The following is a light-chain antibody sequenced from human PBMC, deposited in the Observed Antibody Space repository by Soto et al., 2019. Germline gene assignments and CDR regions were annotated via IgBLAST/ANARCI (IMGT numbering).Light chain of an antibody. CDR1: SSNIGSNY. J-gene: IGLJ2*01. CDR2: GNN. CDR3: AAWDDSLSGL. Sequence: QSVLTQPPSASGTPGQRVIISCSGSSSNIGSNYVYWYQQLPGTAPKLLIYGNNQRPSGVPDRFSGSKSDTSASLAISGLRSEDEADYYCAAWDDSLSGLFGGGTKVTVL. V-gene: IGLV1-47*01.